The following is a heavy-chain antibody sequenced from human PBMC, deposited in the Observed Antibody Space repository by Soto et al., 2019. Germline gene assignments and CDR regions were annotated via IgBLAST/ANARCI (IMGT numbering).Heavy chain of an antibody. J-gene: IGHJ4*02. D-gene: IGHD2-2*01. V-gene: IGHV3-48*03. CDR1: GFTFCPYQ. Sequence: GGSLRPSCAASGFTFCPYQSNWVRQTPARGLEWISYISVSGNIKRYADSVKGRFTISRDNAENSLHLHMSSLRVDDTAVFFGVRDTMKASASASLDYWGQGTQVTVS. CDR2: ISVSGNIK. CDR3: VRDTMKASASASLDY.